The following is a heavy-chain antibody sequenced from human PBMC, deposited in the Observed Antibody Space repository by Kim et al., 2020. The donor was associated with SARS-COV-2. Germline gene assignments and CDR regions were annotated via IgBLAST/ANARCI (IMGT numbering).Heavy chain of an antibody. CDR1: GYTFTSYA. V-gene: IGHV7-4-1*02. J-gene: IGHJ6*02. D-gene: IGHD2-2*02. Sequence: ASVKVSCKASGYTFTSYAMNWVRQAPGQGLEWMGWINTNTGNPTYAQGFTGRFVFSLDTSVSTAYLQISSLKAEDTAVYYCARGEDIVVVPAAIAQSWYGMDVWGQGTTVTVSS. CDR2: INTNTGNP. CDR3: ARGEDIVVVPAAIAQSWYGMDV.